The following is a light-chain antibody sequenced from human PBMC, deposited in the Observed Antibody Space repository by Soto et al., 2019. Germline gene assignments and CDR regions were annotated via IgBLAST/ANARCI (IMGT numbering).Light chain of an antibody. J-gene: IGKJ3*01. V-gene: IGKV1-17*01. Sequence: DLPMTQSPSSLSASVGDRVTITCRASQDIRDGLGWYQQKPGRAPKRLIYSASNLQSGVPSRFSGSGSGTEFTLTISSLQPEDFATYFCLQHKTFPFTFGPGTTVDIK. CDR3: LQHKTFPFT. CDR2: SAS. CDR1: QDIRDG.